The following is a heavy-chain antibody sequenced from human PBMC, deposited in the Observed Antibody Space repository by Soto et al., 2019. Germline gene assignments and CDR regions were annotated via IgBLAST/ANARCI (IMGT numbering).Heavy chain of an antibody. V-gene: IGHV3-48*01. CDR2: ISSSSSTI. D-gene: IGHD2-2*01. CDR1: GFTFSSYS. J-gene: IGHJ4*02. CDR3: ASIYCSSTSCYYGDY. Sequence: EVQLVESGGGLVQPGGSLRLSCAASGFTFSSYSMNWVRQAPGKGLEWVSYISSSSSTIYYADSVKGRFTISRDNAKNSLYLQMNSLRAEDTAVYYCASIYCSSTSCYYGDYWGQGTLVTVSS.